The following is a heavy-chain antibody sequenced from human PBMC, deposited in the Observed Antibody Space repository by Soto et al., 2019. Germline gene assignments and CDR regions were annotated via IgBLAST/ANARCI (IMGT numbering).Heavy chain of an antibody. V-gene: IGHV1-3*05. CDR1: GYTFTSHA. D-gene: IGHD6-13*01. CDR2: INAGNGNT. CDR3: ASDGIAAAGTSWFDP. J-gene: IGHJ5*02. Sequence: QVQLVQSGAEEKKPGASVKVSCKASGYTFTSHAMHWVRQAPGQRLEWMGWINAGNGNTKYSQKFQGRVTITTDTSASTDYMELSSLRSEDTAVYYCASDGIAAAGTSWFDPWGQGTLVTVSS.